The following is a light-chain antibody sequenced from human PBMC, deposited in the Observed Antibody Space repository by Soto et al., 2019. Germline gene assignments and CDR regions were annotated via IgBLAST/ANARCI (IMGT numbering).Light chain of an antibody. CDR1: SSDVGGYNS. V-gene: IGLV2-14*01. CDR2: EVN. Sequence: QSVLTQPASVSGSPGQSITISCTGTSSDVGGYNSVSWYQQHPGKAPKLMIYEVNNRPSGVSNRFSASKSANTASLTISGLQTEDEADYYCNSYTSAGAYVFGTGTQLTVL. CDR3: NSYTSAGAYV. J-gene: IGLJ1*01.